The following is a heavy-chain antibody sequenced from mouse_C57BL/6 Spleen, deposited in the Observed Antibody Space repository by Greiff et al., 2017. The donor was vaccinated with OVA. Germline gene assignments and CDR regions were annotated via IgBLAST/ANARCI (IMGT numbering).Heavy chain of an antibody. CDR2: IYPGSGNT. J-gene: IGHJ4*01. CDR1: GYTFTDYY. D-gene: IGHD2-4*01. CDR3: ARSSYDYDNYAMDY. V-gene: IGHV1-76*01. Sequence: QVHVKQSGAELVRPGASVKLSCKASGYTFTDYYINWVKQRPGQGLEWIARIYPGSGNTYYNEKFKGKATLTAEKSSSTAYMQLSSLTSEDSAVYFCARSSYDYDNYAMDYWGQGTSVTVSS.